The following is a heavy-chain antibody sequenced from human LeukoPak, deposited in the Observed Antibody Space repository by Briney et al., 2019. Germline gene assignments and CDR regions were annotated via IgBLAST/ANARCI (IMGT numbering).Heavy chain of an antibody. J-gene: IGHJ4*02. CDR2: INPNSGGT. Sequence: GASVKVSCKASGYTFTGYYMHWVRQAPGQGLEWMGWINPNSGGTNYAQKFQGRVTMTRDTSKNQFSLKLSSVTAADTAVYYCARQSYGDYVDYWGQGTLVTVSS. D-gene: IGHD4-17*01. V-gene: IGHV1-2*02. CDR3: ARQSYGDYVDY. CDR1: GYTFTGYY.